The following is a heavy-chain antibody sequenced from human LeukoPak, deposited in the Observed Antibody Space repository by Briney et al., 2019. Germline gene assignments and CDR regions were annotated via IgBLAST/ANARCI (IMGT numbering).Heavy chain of an antibody. D-gene: IGHD1-26*01. V-gene: IGHV1-18*01. CDR1: GYTFTTYD. CDR2: ISPYNGNT. J-gene: IGHJ1*01. CDR3: AKGGTYHPSIVGATCFQH. Sequence: GASVKVSCKASGYTFTTYDINWVRQAPGQGLEWMGWISPYNGNTDYSQKLQGRLTMTTDTSTSTAYMELRSLRSDDTTVYYCAKGGTYHPSIVGATCFQHWGQGTLVTVSS.